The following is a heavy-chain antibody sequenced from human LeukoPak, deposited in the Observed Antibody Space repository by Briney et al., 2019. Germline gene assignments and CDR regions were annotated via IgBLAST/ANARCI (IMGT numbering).Heavy chain of an antibody. Sequence: SGTLSLTCAVSGGSISSSNWWSWVRQPPGKGLEWIGEIYHSGSTNYNPSLKSRVTISVDKSKNQFSLKLSSVTAADTAVYYCARIVVRVNSSSWYEDGFDYWGQGTLVTVSS. V-gene: IGHV4-4*02. CDR2: IYHSGST. D-gene: IGHD6-13*01. CDR3: ARIVVRVNSSSWYEDGFDY. CDR1: GGSISSSNW. J-gene: IGHJ4*02.